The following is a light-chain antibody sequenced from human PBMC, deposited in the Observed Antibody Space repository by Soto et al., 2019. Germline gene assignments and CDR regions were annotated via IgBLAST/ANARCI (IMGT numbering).Light chain of an antibody. Sequence: QSALTQPPSASGAPGQRVTISCSGSASNIGRDPVNWYQQVPGTAPKLLIYENNHRPSGVPDRFSGSKSGTSASLVISGLQSEDEAEYFCAGWDGSLKGFVFGTGTKVTDL. J-gene: IGLJ1*01. CDR1: ASNIGRDP. CDR2: ENN. CDR3: AGWDGSLKGFV. V-gene: IGLV1-44*01.